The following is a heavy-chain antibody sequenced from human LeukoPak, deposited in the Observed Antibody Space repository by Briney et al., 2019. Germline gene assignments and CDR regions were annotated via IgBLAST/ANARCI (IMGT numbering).Heavy chain of an antibody. D-gene: IGHD3-22*01. J-gene: IGHJ5*02. CDR2: ISGSGGST. CDR3: AKDWDYYDSSGYYFPPGNWFDP. Sequence: GGSLGLSCAASGFTFSSYAMSWVRQAPGKGLEWVSAISGSGGSTYYADSVKGRFTISRDNSKNTLYLQMNSLRAEDTAVYYCAKDWDYYDSSGYYFPPGNWFDPWGQGTLVTVSS. CDR1: GFTFSSYA. V-gene: IGHV3-23*01.